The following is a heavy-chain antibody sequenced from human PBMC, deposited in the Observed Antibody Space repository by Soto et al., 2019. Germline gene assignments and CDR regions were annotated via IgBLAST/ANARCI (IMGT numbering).Heavy chain of an antibody. V-gene: IGHV3-33*01. J-gene: IGHJ5*02. Sequence: LXLSCAASGFTRTNYCIHWVRQAPGKWLEWVVGVRDGTHDIYYADSVKGRFTVSRDNSKNTLYLQMSSLRAEDTAVYYCARSYSSNSNWFDHWGQGTLVTVSS. D-gene: IGHD6-19*01. CDR1: GFTRTNYC. CDR3: ARSYSSNSNWFDH. CDR2: VRDGTHDI.